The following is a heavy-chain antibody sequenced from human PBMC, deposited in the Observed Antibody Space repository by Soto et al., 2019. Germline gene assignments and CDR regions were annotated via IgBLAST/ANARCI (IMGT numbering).Heavy chain of an antibody. Sequence: ETLSLTCVVYGGSFSGYYWSWIRQSPGKGLEWIGGINHRGGTNYNPSLESRVTISVDTSKNQFSLKLPSVTAADTAMYYCARDGFCTSTTCRVGNWFDPWGQGTLVTVSS. CDR3: ARDGFCTSTTCRVGNWFDP. CDR1: GGSFSGYY. J-gene: IGHJ5*02. D-gene: IGHD2-2*01. CDR2: INHRGGT. V-gene: IGHV4-34*01.